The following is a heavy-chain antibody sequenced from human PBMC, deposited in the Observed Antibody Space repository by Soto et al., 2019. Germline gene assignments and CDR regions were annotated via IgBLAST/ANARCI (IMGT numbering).Heavy chain of an antibody. V-gene: IGHV3-21*06. D-gene: IGHD3-22*01. Sequence: GGSLRLSCAASGFTFSYYTVHWVRRAPGKGLEWVSSISGIRDDIRYADSVKGRFTISRDNAKTSLYLQMHSLTTEDTAVYYCAREGVHNYNEYYFDYWGQGTLVTVSS. CDR1: GFTFSYYT. CDR3: AREGVHNYNEYYFDY. J-gene: IGHJ4*02. CDR2: ISGIRDDI.